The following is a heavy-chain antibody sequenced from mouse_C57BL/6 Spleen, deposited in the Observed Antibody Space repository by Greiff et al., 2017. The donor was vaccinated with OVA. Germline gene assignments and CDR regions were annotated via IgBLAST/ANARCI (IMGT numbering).Heavy chain of an antibody. V-gene: IGHV1-55*01. D-gene: IGHD2-1*01. CDR1: GYTFTSYW. Sequence: QVQLKQPGAELVKPGASVKMSCKASGYTFTSYWITWVKQRPGQGLEWIGDIYPGNGSTNYNEKFKSKATLTVDTSSSTAYMQLTTLKSEVYSVYCGARNYGSLGYALDYWGQGTTVTVSS. J-gene: IGHJ4*01. CDR2: IYPGNGST. CDR3: ARNYGSLGYALDY.